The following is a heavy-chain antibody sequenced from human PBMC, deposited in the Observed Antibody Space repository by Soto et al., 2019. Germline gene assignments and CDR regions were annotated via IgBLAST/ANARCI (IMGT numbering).Heavy chain of an antibody. D-gene: IGHD6-13*01. CDR3: ARQAAAGPNYYYYMDV. Sequence: SETLSLTCTVSDGSISSYYWSWIRQPPGKGLEWIGYIYYSGSTNYNPSLKSRVTISVDTSKNQFSLKLSSVTAADTAVYYCARQAAAGPNYYYYMDVWGKGTTVTVSS. V-gene: IGHV4-59*08. CDR1: DGSISSYY. J-gene: IGHJ6*03. CDR2: IYYSGST.